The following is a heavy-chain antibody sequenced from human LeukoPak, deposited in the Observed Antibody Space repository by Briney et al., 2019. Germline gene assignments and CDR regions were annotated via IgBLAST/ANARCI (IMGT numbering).Heavy chain of an antibody. CDR1: GFDVGRNY. V-gene: IGHV3-53*01. CDR3: AREGELVVVPATYYSFDY. CDR2: IYSGGAT. D-gene: IGHD2-15*01. Sequence: PGGSLRLSCAASGFDVGRNYMTWVRQAPGKGLEWVSFIYSGGATYYADSVKGRFTISRDISKNTLYLQMNSLRAEDTAIYYCAREGELVVVPATYYSFDYWGQGALVTVSS. J-gene: IGHJ4*02.